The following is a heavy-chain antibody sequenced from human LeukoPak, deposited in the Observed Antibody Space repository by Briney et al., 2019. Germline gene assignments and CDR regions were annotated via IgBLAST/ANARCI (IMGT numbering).Heavy chain of an antibody. J-gene: IGHJ6*02. CDR1: GFTFSSYG. CDR3: AKLATYSSLDV. V-gene: IGHV3-30*18. Sequence: PGGSLRLSCAASGFTFSSYGMHWVRQAPGKGLEWVAVISYDGSNKYYADSVKGRFTISRDNSKNTLYLQMNSLRAEDTAVYYCAKLATYSSLDVWGQGTTVTVSS. D-gene: IGHD6-13*01. CDR2: ISYDGSNK.